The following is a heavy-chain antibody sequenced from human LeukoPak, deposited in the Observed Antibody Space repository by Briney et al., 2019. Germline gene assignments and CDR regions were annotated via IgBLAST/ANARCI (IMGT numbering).Heavy chain of an antibody. D-gene: IGHD5-24*01. CDR1: GYTFTGYY. J-gene: IGHJ4*02. CDR2: INPNSGGT. Sequence: ASVKVSCKASGYTFTGYYMHWVRQAPGQGLEWMGWINPNSGGTNYAQKFQGRVTMTRDTSISTAYMELSRLRSDDTAVYYCAREVTVEMATMNYWGQGTLVTVSS. CDR3: AREVTVEMATMNY. V-gene: IGHV1-2*02.